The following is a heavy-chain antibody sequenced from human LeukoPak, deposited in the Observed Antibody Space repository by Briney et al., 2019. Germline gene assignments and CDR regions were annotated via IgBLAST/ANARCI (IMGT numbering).Heavy chain of an antibody. CDR2: IYPGDSDT. Sequence: GESLKISCKGSGYSFTSYWIGWVRQMPGKGLEWMGIIYPGDSDTRYSPSFQGQVTISADKSISTAYLQWSSLKASDTAMYYCATTTTVTPYYYYTDVWGKGTTVTVSS. CDR1: GYSFTSYW. V-gene: IGHV5-51*01. CDR3: ATTTTVTPYYYYTDV. D-gene: IGHD4-17*01. J-gene: IGHJ6*03.